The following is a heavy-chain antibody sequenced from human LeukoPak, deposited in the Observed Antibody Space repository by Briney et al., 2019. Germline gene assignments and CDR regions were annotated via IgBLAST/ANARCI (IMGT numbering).Heavy chain of an antibody. D-gene: IGHD6-13*01. CDR3: ARLSIAADWGRDY. CDR1: GFTFSSYW. V-gene: IGHV3-21*01. Sequence: PGGSLRLSCAASGFTFSSYWMDWVRQAPGRGLEWVSSSSRSSSYIYYADSVRGRFTISRDTAKNSLYLQMNSLRAEDTAVYYCARLSIAADWGRDYWGQGTLVTVSS. J-gene: IGHJ4*02. CDR2: SSRSSSYI.